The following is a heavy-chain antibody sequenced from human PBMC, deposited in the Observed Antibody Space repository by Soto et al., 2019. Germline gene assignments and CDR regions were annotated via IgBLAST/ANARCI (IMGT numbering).Heavy chain of an antibody. CDR2: INPKSGGT. CDR3: ARDGLVSSAKYYFDY. V-gene: IGHV1-2*02. J-gene: IGHJ4*02. D-gene: IGHD6-13*01. CDR1: GYTFTDCY. Sequence: QVQLVQSGAEVKKPGPSVRVSCKASGYTFTDCYVHWVRQAPGQGLEWMGWINPKSGGTNIAQRFKGRVNMTRDMSISTAYMELNSLKSDDTAVYYCARDGLVSSAKYYFDYWGQGTLVTVSS.